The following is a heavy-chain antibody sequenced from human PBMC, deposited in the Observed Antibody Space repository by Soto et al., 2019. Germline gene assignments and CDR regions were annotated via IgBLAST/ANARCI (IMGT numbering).Heavy chain of an antibody. Sequence: EVQLVESGGGLVQPGRSLRLSCVASGFTADDYALHWVRQAPGKGQEWVSGISSNSDTIHYADSVKGRFTISRDNAKNSLFLQMNSLRPEDTAVYYCAKDMKWGGMTTIHYFDSWGQGTLVTVSS. CDR2: ISSNSDTI. D-gene: IGHD4-17*01. V-gene: IGHV3-9*02. CDR3: AKDMKWGGMTTIHYFDS. J-gene: IGHJ4*02. CDR1: GFTADDYA.